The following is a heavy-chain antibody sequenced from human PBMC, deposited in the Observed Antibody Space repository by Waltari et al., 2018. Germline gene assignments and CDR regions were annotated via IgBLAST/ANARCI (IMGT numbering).Heavy chain of an antibody. V-gene: IGHV3-53*01. Sequence: EVQMVESGGGLIQPGGSLRLSCAVSGFTVRSNYMNWVRQAPGKGLEWVSAIYGGDRTYYADSVKGRFTISRDNSKNTLYLQMNSLRAEDTAVYYCARSPSRSGIDYYYGLDVWGQGTTVTVSS. J-gene: IGHJ6*02. CDR1: GFTVRSNY. CDR2: IYGGDRT. D-gene: IGHD3-3*01. CDR3: ARSPSRSGIDYYYGLDV.